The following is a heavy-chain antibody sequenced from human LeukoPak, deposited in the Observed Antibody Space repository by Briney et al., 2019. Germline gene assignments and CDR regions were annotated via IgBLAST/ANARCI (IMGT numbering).Heavy chain of an antibody. Sequence: SETLSLTCAVSGGSISSSNWWSWVRQPSGKGLEWIGEIYHSGTTNYNPSLKSRVTISVDKSKNQFSLKLSSVTAADTAVYYCARNGYLAGELLYIPHLNWFDPWGQGTLVTVSS. CDR1: GGSISSSNW. CDR3: ARNGYLAGELLYIPHLNWFDP. V-gene: IGHV4-4*02. J-gene: IGHJ5*02. D-gene: IGHD3-10*01. CDR2: IYHSGTT.